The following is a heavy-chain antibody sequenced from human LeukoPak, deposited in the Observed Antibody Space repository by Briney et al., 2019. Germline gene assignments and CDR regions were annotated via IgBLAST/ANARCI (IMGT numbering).Heavy chain of an antibody. V-gene: IGHV1-69*04. D-gene: IGHD6-13*01. CDR2: IIPILGIA. J-gene: IGHJ4*01. Sequence: GSSVKVSCKASGGTFSSYAISWVRQAPGQGLEWMGRIIPILGIANYAQKFQGRVTITADKSTSTAYMELSSLRSEDTAVYYCAREGVGQQLAPHFDYWGQEPWSPSPQ. CDR3: AREGVGQQLAPHFDY. CDR1: GGTFSSYA.